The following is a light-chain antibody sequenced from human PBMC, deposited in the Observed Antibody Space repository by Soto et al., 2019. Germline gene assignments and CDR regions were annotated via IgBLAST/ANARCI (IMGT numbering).Light chain of an antibody. J-gene: IGKJ1*01. Sequence: DIQMTQSASTLSASVGYRFTITCRASQNIRAWLAWYQQKPGKAPKLLIYKASTLKSGVPSRFRGSGSGTEFTLTISSLQPDDFATYYCQHYNSYSEAFGQGTKVDIK. V-gene: IGKV1-5*03. CDR3: QHYNSYSEA. CDR1: QNIRAW. CDR2: KAS.